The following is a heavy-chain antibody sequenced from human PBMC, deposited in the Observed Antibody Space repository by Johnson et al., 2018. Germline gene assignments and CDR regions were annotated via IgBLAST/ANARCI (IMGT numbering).Heavy chain of an antibody. V-gene: IGHV3-23*04. CDR2: ISGSGIGT. CDR3: TRHRSGTGDAFDI. D-gene: IGHD1-26*01. Sequence: VQLVQSGGGLVPPGGSLRLSCAASGFTFSSYAMSWVRQAPGKGLEWVSGISGSGIGTYYVDSVKGRFTISRDSSKNTLYLQMNSLKTEDTAVYYCTRHRSGTGDAFDIWGQGTMVTVSS. J-gene: IGHJ3*02. CDR1: GFTFSSYA.